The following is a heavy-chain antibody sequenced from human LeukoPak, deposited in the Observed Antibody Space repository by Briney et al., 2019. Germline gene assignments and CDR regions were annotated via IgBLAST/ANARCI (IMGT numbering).Heavy chain of an antibody. V-gene: IGHV4-31*03. D-gene: IGHD6-13*01. CDR2: IYYSGST. CDR3: ARDWLTQGIRGPRNYYYGMDV. Sequence: PAETLSLTCTVSGGSISSGGYYWGWVRQHPGRGLEWIGYIYYSGSTYYNPSLKSRVTISVDPSKNQFSLMLSSVTAADTAVYYCARDWLTQGIRGPRNYYYGMDVWGQGTTVTVSS. CDR1: GGSISSGGYY. J-gene: IGHJ6*02.